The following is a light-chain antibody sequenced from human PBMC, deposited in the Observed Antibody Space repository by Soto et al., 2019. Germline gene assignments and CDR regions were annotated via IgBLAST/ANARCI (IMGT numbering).Light chain of an antibody. CDR3: QSYDSSLSGAA. CDR2: GNS. CDR1: SSNIGAGND. J-gene: IGLJ7*01. Sequence: QSVLTQPPSVSGAPGQGVTISCTGSSSNIGAGNDVQWYQQLPGTAPKLLIYGNSNRPSGVPDRFSGSKSGTSASLAITGLQAEDEADYYCQSYDSSLSGAAFGGGTQLTV. V-gene: IGLV1-40*01.